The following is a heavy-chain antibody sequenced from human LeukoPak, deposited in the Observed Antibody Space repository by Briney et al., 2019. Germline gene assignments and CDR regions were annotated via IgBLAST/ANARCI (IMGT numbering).Heavy chain of an antibody. V-gene: IGHV3-64*01. Sequence: QPGGSLRLSCAASGFTFSSYWMHWVRQAPGKGLEYVSAISSNGGSTYYANSVKGRFTISRDNSKNTLYLQMGSLRAEDMAVYYCARGGDILTGYYNVMSFDYWGQGTLVTVSS. D-gene: IGHD3-9*01. CDR3: ARGGDILTGYYNVMSFDY. CDR2: ISSNGGST. CDR1: GFTFSSYW. J-gene: IGHJ4*02.